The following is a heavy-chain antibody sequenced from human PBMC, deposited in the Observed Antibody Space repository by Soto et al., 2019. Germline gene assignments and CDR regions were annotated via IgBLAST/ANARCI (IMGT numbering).Heavy chain of an antibody. CDR1: GYTFTSCY. Sequence: ASVKVSCRASGYTFTSCYMQWVRQAPGQGLEWMGIINPSGGSTRYAQKFQGRVTMTRDTSTSTVYMELSSLRSEDTAVYYCARGLIYDSSGYYFDYWGQGTLVTVSS. D-gene: IGHD3-22*01. V-gene: IGHV1-46*01. CDR3: ARGLIYDSSGYYFDY. J-gene: IGHJ4*02. CDR2: INPSGGST.